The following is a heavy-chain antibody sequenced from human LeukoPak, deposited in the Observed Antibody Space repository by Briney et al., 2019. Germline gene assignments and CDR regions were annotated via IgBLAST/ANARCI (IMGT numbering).Heavy chain of an antibody. CDR3: AKDRATVGYFDY. V-gene: IGHV3-21*01. J-gene: IGHJ4*02. CDR1: GLTFSIYT. CDR2: VSNSSTYT. D-gene: IGHD4-23*01. Sequence: GGSLRLFCAASGLTFSIYTMNWVRQAPGKGLEDVSSVSNSSTYTHYADSVNGRHTISRDNDKNSLYLQMNSLRAEDTAVYYCAKDRATVGYFDYWGQGTLVSDSS.